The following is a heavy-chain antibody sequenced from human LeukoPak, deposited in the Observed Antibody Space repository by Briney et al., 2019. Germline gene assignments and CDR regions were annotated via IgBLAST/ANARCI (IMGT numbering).Heavy chain of an antibody. V-gene: IGHV3-21*01. Sequence: PGGSLRLSCAASGFTFSSYSMNWVRQAPGKGLEWVSSISSSSSYICYADSVKGRFTISRDNAKNSLYLQMNSLRAEDTAVYYCARDLSGSYPDFDYWGQGTLVTVSS. CDR3: ARDLSGSYPDFDY. CDR2: ISSSSSYI. J-gene: IGHJ4*02. D-gene: IGHD3-10*01. CDR1: GFTFSSYS.